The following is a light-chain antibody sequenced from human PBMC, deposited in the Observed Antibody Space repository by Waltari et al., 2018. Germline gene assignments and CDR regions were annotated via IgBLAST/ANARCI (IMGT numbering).Light chain of an antibody. V-gene: IGLV2-23*01. CDR3: CSYAGSWV. CDR1: SSAVGSDNL. Sequence: QSALTQPASVSGSPGQSITISCTGPSSAVGSDNLVSWYQQHPGKAPKLMIYEGSKRPSGVSNRFSGSKSGNTASLTISGLQAEDEADYYCCSYAGSWVFGGGTKLTVL. CDR2: EGS. J-gene: IGLJ3*02.